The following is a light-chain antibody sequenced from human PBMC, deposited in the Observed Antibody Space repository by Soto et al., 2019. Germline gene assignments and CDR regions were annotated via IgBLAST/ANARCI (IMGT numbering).Light chain of an antibody. CDR1: QTISSW. CDR3: QHYNSYSEA. V-gene: IGKV1-5*03. CDR2: KAS. Sequence: DIQMTQSPSTLSGSVGDRVTITCRASQTISSWLAWYQQKPGKAPKLLIYKASTLKSGVPSRFSGSGSGTGFTLTISSLQPDDFAIYYCQHYNSYSEAFGQGTKVDIK. J-gene: IGKJ1*01.